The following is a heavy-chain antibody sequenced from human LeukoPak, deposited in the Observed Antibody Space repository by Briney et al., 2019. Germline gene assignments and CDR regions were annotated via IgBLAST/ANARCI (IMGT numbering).Heavy chain of an antibody. CDR2: IYHSGST. D-gene: IGHD2-2*01. J-gene: IGHJ4*02. CDR3: ARGDIVVVPAAPPSFDY. V-gene: IGHV4-30-2*01. CDR1: GGSISSGGYY. Sequence: SQTLSLTCTVSGGSISSGGYYWSWIRQPPGKGLEWIGYIYHSGSTYYNPSLKSRVTISVDRSKNQFSLKLSSVTAADTAVYYCARGDIVVVPAAPPSFDYWGQGTLVTVSS.